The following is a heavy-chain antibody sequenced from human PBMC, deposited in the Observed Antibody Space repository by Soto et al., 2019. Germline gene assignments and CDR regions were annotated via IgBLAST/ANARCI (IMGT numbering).Heavy chain of an antibody. CDR2: ISAYNGNT. CDR3: AREPGAPTYYYYGMDV. V-gene: IGHV1-18*01. J-gene: IGHJ6*02. D-gene: IGHD7-27*01. Sequence: ASVKVSCKASGYTFTSYGISWVRQAPGQGLEWMGWISAYNGNTNYAQKLQGRVTMTTDTSTSTAYMELRSLRSDDTAVYYCAREPGAPTYYYYGMDVWGQGTTVTVSS. CDR1: GYTFTSYG.